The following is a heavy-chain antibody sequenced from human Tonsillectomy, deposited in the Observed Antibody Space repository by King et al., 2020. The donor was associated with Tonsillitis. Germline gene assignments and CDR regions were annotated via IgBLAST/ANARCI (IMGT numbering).Heavy chain of an antibody. CDR1: GFTFSIYD. CDR2: INRGSTHM. CDR3: ARECADTARVGGMDV. J-gene: IGHJ6*02. V-gene: IGHV3-21*01. Sequence: VQLVESGGGLVKPGGSLRLSCAASGFTFSIYDMSWVRQAPGKGLEWVSYINRGSTHMYYADSVKGRFTIYRDNAKNSLYLPMNSRRAEDMAVYFCARECADTARVGGMDVWGQGTAVTVSS. D-gene: IGHD2-21*02.